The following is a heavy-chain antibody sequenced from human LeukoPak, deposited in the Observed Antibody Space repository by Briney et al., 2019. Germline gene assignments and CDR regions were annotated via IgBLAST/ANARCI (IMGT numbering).Heavy chain of an antibody. Sequence: SETLSLTCTVSGGSISSYYWSWLRQPPGKGLEWVGYIYYSGSTNYNPSLKSRITISVDTSKNQFSLRLSSVTAADTAVYYCAREGYDSSGYYNGGFFDYGGQGTLVTVS. V-gene: IGHV4-59*01. J-gene: IGHJ4*02. D-gene: IGHD3-22*01. CDR3: AREGYDSSGYYNGGFFDY. CDR2: IYYSGST. CDR1: GGSISSYY.